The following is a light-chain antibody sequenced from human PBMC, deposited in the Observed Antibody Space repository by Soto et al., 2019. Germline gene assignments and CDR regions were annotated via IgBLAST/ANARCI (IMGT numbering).Light chain of an antibody. CDR3: SSFATTSLAI. J-gene: IGLJ1*01. Sequence: ALTQPASVSGSPGQSITISCTGTSSDVGGHDYVSWYQQHPGKAPKLMIYEVSTRPSGVSDRFSGSKSGSTASLTISGLQAEDEADYYCSSFATTSLAIFGTGTKVTVL. V-gene: IGLV2-14*01. CDR1: SSDVGGHDY. CDR2: EVS.